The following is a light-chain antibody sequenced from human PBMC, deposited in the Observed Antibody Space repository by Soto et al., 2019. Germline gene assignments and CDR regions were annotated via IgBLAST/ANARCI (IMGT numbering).Light chain of an antibody. CDR3: QQYNNWPPYT. J-gene: IGKJ2*01. CDR2: AAS. CDR1: QSVGSN. Sequence: EIVMSQSPATLSVSPGERATLACRASQSVGSNLAWYLQKPGQAPRLVIYAASTRVTGVPARFSGSGSGTEFTLTISSLQSEDFAVYYCQQYNNWPPYTFGQGTKLEI. V-gene: IGKV3-15*01.